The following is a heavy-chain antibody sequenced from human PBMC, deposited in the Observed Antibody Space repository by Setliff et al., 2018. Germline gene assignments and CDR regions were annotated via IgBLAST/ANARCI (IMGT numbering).Heavy chain of an antibody. Sequence: GSLRLSCAASGFTFSSYAMSWVRQAPGKGLEWVSAISGSGGSTYYADSVKGRFTISRDNSKNTLYLQMNSLRAEDTAVYYCARVREANWNPWANWFDPWGQGTLVTVSS. CDR3: ARVREANWNPWANWFDP. CDR1: GFTFSSYA. D-gene: IGHD1-1*01. V-gene: IGHV3-23*01. CDR2: ISGSGGST. J-gene: IGHJ5*02.